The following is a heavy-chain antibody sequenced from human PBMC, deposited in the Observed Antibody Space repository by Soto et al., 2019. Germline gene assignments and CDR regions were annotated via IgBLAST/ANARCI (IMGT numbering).Heavy chain of an antibody. CDR1: GYTFTSYY. CDR2: INPSGGST. V-gene: IGHV1-46*01. J-gene: IGHJ5*02. D-gene: IGHD3-22*01. Sequence: ASVKVSCKASGYTFTSYYMHWVRQAPGQGLEWMGIINPSGGSTSYAQKFQGRVTMTRDTSTSTVYMELSSLRSEDTAVYYCARVSDETYYYDSSGENWFDPWGQGTLVTVSS. CDR3: ARVSDETYYYDSSGENWFDP.